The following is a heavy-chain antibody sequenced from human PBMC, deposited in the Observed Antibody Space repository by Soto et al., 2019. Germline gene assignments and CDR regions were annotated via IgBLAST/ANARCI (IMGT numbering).Heavy chain of an antibody. D-gene: IGHD3-10*01. CDR2: ITGPGGTT. J-gene: IGHJ4*02. V-gene: IGHV3-23*04. CDR1: GFGFSSFA. Sequence: EVRLVESGGGLVQPGGSLRLSCAASGFGFSSFAMSWVRQAPGKGLECVSSITGPGGTTYYADSVKGRFTISRDNSKNTLFLQMNTLRVDDTDIYYCARNYASGPYASLDQWGQGTLVTVSS. CDR3: ARNYASGPYASLDQ.